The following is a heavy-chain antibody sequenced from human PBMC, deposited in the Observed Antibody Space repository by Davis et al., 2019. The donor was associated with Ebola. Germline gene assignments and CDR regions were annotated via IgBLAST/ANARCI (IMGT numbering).Heavy chain of an antibody. CDR3: ARGFSGDYSDWFDP. V-gene: IGHV4-59*01. D-gene: IGHD4-11*01. CDR1: GGSISSYY. J-gene: IGHJ5*02. Sequence: PSETLSLTCTVSGGSISSYYWSWIRQPPGKGLEWIGYIYYSGTTRYNPSLKSRVTMSVDTSKNQFSLKLNSVTAADTAVYYCARGFSGDYSDWFDPWGQGTLVTVSS. CDR2: IYYSGTT.